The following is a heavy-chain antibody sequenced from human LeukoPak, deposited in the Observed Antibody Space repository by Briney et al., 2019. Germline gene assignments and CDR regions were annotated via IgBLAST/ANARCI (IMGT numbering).Heavy chain of an antibody. V-gene: IGHV3-64*01. CDR2: ISKNGRNT. D-gene: IGHD6-19*01. CDR3: ARVDSGSACAS. J-gene: IGHJ1*01. Sequence: GGSLRLSCAASGFTFSSYWMSWVRQAPGKGLEFVSAISKNGRNTYYGNSMKGRFTISRDISKNTLYLQMGSLRPEDMAVYYCARVDSGSACASWGQGILVTVSS. CDR1: GFTFSSYW.